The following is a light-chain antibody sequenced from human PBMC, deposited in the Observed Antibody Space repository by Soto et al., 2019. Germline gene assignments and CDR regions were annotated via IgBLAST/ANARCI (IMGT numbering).Light chain of an antibody. CDR3: GTWDSTLSAAV. J-gene: IGLJ2*01. CDR2: DND. Sequence: QSVLTQPPSVSAAPGQKVTISCSGGSSNIGNNYVSWYQQLPGTAPKLLIYDNDKRPSGIPDRFSGSKSGTSATLGITGLQTGDEADFYCGTWDSTLSAAVFGGGTKLTVL. V-gene: IGLV1-51*01. CDR1: SSNIGNNY.